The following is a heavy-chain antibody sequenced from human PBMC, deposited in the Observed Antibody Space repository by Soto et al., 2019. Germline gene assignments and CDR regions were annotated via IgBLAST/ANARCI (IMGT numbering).Heavy chain of an antibody. V-gene: IGHV3-7*04. D-gene: IGHD6-13*01. CDR1: GFTFSSYW. Sequence: PGGSLRLSCAASGFTFSSYWMSGVRQASGKGLEWVANIKQDGSEKYYVDSVKGRFTISRDNAKYSLYLQMNSLRAEDTAVYYCARGAVLAAGAFDIWGQGTMVTVSS. CDR3: ARGAVLAAGAFDI. CDR2: IKQDGSEK. J-gene: IGHJ3*02.